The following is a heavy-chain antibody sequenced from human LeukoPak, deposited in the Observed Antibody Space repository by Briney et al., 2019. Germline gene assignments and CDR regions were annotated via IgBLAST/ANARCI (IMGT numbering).Heavy chain of an antibody. CDR2: IRSSGSTK. Sequence: GGSLRLSCAVSGYTFSVYYMSWLRHAPQQGLGWVSYIRSSGSTKYYADSVKGGFTISRDNTKNSLYMQMNSLRAEDTAVYYWARDLMGIAYRGAFYYWGQGTLVTVSS. CDR1: GYTFSVYY. V-gene: IGHV3-11*01. J-gene: IGHJ4*02. D-gene: IGHD6-13*01. CDR3: ARDLMGIAYRGAFYY.